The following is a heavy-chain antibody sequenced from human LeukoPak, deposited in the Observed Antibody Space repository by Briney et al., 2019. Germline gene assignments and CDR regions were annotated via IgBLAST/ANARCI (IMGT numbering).Heavy chain of an antibody. J-gene: IGHJ4*02. CDR2: INHSGST. Sequence: PSETLSLTCAVYGGSFSDYYWSWIRQPPGKGLEWIGEINHSGSTNYNPSLKSRVTISVDTSKNQFSLRLNSVTATDTAVYYCARDSLGYTFDYWGQGTLVTVSS. D-gene: IGHD3-22*01. V-gene: IGHV4-34*01. CDR1: GGSFSDYY. CDR3: ARDSLGYTFDY.